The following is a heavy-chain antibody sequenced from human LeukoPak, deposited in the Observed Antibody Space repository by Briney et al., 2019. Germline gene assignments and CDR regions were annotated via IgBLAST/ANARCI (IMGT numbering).Heavy chain of an antibody. Sequence: PGGSLRLSCAASGFTFSSYWMSWVRQAPGKGLEWVSYISSSSSTIYYADSVKGRFTISRDNAKNSLYLQMNSLRAEDTAVYYCARGAILSNYDFWSGYPGYFDYWGQGTLVTVSS. CDR1: GFTFSSYW. V-gene: IGHV3-48*01. CDR2: ISSSSSTI. J-gene: IGHJ4*02. D-gene: IGHD3-3*01. CDR3: ARGAILSNYDFWSGYPGYFDY.